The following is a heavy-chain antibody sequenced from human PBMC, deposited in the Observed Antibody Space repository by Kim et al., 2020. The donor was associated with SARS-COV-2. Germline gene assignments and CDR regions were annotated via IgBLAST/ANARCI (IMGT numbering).Heavy chain of an antibody. J-gene: IGHJ6*02. CDR3: ARQFGPTRPSGMDV. D-gene: IGHD3-3*01. CDR1: GDRVSSASVT. Sequence: SQTLSLTCDISGDRVSSASVTWNWIRQSPSRGLEWLGRTYYRSKWYYDYAVTLRSRITIIPDTSKNQFSLELNSVTPEDTAVYYCARQFGPTRPSGMDVWGRGTTVTVSS. CDR2: TYYRSKWYY. V-gene: IGHV6-1*01.